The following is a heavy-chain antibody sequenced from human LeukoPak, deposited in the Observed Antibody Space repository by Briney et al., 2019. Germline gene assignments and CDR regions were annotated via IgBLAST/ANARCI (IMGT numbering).Heavy chain of an antibody. D-gene: IGHD3-10*01. Sequence: GGSRRLSCADSGFSLSNYWMSWVRQAPGKGLEWVANINQDGSDKYYVDSVMGRFTISKDNAKNSVYLQMNSLRPEDTAIYYCAWYGVTHGLDVWGQGTTVTVSS. CDR2: INQDGSDK. J-gene: IGHJ6*02. V-gene: IGHV3-7*01. CDR1: GFSLSNYW. CDR3: AWYGVTHGLDV.